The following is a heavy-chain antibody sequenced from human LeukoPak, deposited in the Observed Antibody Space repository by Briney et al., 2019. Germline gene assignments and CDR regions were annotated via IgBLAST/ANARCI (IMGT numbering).Heavy chain of an antibody. V-gene: IGHV3-49*03. J-gene: IGHJ4*02. Sequence: GGSLRLSCTASGFTFGDYAMSWIRQAPGKELEWVGFIRSKAYGETADYAASVKGRFTISRDDSKAIAYLQMNSLKTEDTAVYHCTRDRGAYNLYDYWGQGTLVTVSS. CDR3: TRDRGAYNLYDY. D-gene: IGHD1-1*01. CDR2: IRSKAYGETA. CDR1: GFTFGDYA.